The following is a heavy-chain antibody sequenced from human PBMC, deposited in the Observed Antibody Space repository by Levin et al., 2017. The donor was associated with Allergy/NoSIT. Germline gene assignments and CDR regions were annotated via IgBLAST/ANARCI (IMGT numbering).Heavy chain of an antibody. CDR2: IYSGGST. CDR3: ARDPSSGWSWYFDL. D-gene: IGHD6-19*01. J-gene: IGHJ2*01. Sequence: GESLKISCAASGFTVSSNYMSWVRQAPGKGLEWVSVIYSGGSTYYADSVKGRFTISRDNSKNTLYLQMNSLRAEDTAVYYCARDPSSGWSWYFDLWGRGTLVTVSS. CDR1: GFTVSSNY. V-gene: IGHV3-53*01.